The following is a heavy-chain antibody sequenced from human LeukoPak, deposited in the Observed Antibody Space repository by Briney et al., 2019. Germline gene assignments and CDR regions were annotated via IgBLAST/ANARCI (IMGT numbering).Heavy chain of an antibody. J-gene: IGHJ6*03. Sequence: GASVKVSCKASGYTFTSYDINWVRQATGQGLEGMGWMNPNSGNTGYAQKFQGRVTITRNTSISTAYMELSSLRSEDTAVYYCARGGRQQLVHFFYYYYMDVWGKGTTVTVSS. CDR1: GYTFTSYD. CDR3: ARGGRQQLVHFFYYYYMDV. CDR2: MNPNSGNT. V-gene: IGHV1-8*03. D-gene: IGHD6-13*01.